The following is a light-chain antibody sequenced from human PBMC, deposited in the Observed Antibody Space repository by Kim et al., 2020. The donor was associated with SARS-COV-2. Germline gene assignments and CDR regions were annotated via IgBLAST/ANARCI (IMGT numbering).Light chain of an antibody. CDR2: DNN. CDR1: SSKIGNNY. J-gene: IGLJ3*02. V-gene: IGLV1-51*01. Sequence: QSALTQPPSVSAAPGQKVTISCSGSSSKIGNNYVSWYQQLPATAPKLLIYDNNNRPSWIPDRFSGSKSGTSATLGINGLQTGDEADYYCGTWDSSRSGLVVGGGTQLTVL. CDR3: GTWDSSRSGLV.